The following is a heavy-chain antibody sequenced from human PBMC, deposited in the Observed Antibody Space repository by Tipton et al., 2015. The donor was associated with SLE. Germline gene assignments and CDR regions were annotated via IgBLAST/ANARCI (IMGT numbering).Heavy chain of an antibody. V-gene: IGHV1-69*05. D-gene: IGHD6-13*01. CDR3: ATDVTAAAGILFDF. CDR2: IIPGFGTG. J-gene: IGHJ4*02. CDR1: GVTFSNYA. Sequence: QLVQSGAEVKKPGSSVRVSCKASGVTFSNYAISWVRQAPGQGLEWMGGIIPGFGTGNHAENFQDRITITTEESTSTVYMDLYRLRSEDTAVYYCATDVTAAAGILFDFWGQGTLVTVSS.